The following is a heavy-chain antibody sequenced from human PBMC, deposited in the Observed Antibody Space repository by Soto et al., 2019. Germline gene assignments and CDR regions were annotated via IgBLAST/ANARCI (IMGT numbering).Heavy chain of an antibody. D-gene: IGHD1-1*01. CDR3: ARDRSTHDY. CDR1: GYTFTDYG. J-gene: IGHJ4*02. Sequence: QGQLVQSGVEVKKPGASVKVSCKASGYTFTDYGISWVRQAPGQGLEWMGWISAYNGNTNYAQKLQDRVTMTTDTSKSTAYMELRSLRSDDAAVYYCARDRSTHDYWGQGTLIAVSS. V-gene: IGHV1-18*01. CDR2: ISAYNGNT.